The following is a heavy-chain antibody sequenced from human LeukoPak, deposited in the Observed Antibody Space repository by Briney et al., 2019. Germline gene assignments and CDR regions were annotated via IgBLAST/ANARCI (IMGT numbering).Heavy chain of an antibody. Sequence: ASVKVSCKASGYTFTNYHMHWVRQAPGQGLEWLGLVKPKSGDSDFVQKFRGRVTVTTDVATTTIHMEISNLGSDDTAVYYCARDRGVPGPGNALDIWGQGTMVTVSS. CDR3: ARDRGVPGPGNALDI. CDR1: GYTFTNYH. V-gene: IGHV1-2*06. D-gene: IGHD2-8*01. CDR2: VKPKSGDS. J-gene: IGHJ3*02.